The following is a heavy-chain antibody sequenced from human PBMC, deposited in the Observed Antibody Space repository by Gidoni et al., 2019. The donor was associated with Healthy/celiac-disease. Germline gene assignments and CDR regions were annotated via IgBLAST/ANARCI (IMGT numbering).Heavy chain of an antibody. CDR1: VYTFTSYA. D-gene: IGHD3-10*01. Sequence: QVQLVQSGSELKKPGASVKVSCKASVYTFTSYARNWVRQAPGQGLEWMGWINTNPGNPTYAQGFPGRFVFSLDTSVSTAYLQISSLKAEDTAVYYCARRMVRGSKPPPPWFDPWGQGTLVTVSS. CDR3: ARRMVRGSKPPPPWFDP. CDR2: INTNPGNP. V-gene: IGHV7-4-1*02. J-gene: IGHJ5*02.